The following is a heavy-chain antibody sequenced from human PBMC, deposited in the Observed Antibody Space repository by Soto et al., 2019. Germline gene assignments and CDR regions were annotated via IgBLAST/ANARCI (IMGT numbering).Heavy chain of an antibody. Sequence: ASVKVSCKASGYTFTSYGISWVRQAPGQGHEWMGWISAYNGNTNYAQKLQGRVTMTTDTSTSTAYMELRSLRSDDTAVYYCARSKVLWDFWSGYYYGAVPRYGMDVWGQGXTVTVYS. CDR3: ARSKVLWDFWSGYYYGAVPRYGMDV. V-gene: IGHV1-18*01. D-gene: IGHD3-3*01. CDR1: GYTFTSYG. CDR2: ISAYNGNT. J-gene: IGHJ6*02.